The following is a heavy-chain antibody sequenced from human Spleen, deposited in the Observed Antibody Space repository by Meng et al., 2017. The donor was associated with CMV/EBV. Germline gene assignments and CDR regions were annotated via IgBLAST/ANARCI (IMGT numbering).Heavy chain of an antibody. Sequence: GGSLKISCAASGFTFSSHWMHWVRQAPGKGLVWVSRINSDGSSTSYADSVKGRFTISRDNAKNTLYLQMNSLRAEDTAVYYCARGDYYHSSTYLSGDYWGQGTQVTVSS. CDR2: INSDGSST. J-gene: IGHJ4*02. CDR1: GFTFSSHW. D-gene: IGHD3-22*01. V-gene: IGHV3-74*01. CDR3: ARGDYYHSSTYLSGDY.